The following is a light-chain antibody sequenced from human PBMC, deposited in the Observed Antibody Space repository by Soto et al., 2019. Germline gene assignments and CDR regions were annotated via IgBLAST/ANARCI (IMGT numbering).Light chain of an antibody. J-gene: IGKJ5*01. Sequence: DIQMTQSPSSVSASVGDRVTMTCRASQGISSWLAWYQQKPGKAPKLLIYAASSLQSGVPSRFSGSGSGTEFTLTVSCLQSEDIATYYCQQYDNLPFGQGTRLEIK. V-gene: IGKV1-12*01. CDR3: QQYDNLP. CDR1: QGISSW. CDR2: AAS.